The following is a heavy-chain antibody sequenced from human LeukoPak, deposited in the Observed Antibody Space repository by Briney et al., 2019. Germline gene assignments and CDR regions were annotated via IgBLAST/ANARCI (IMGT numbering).Heavy chain of an antibody. CDR2: IIYSGST. CDR3: ARHRGGDYVDFDY. D-gene: IGHD4-17*01. Sequence: SETLSLTCTVSGVSINSGSYYWGWIRQPPGKGLEWIGSIIYSGSTYDNPSLKSRVTISVDTSKNQFSLKPSSVTAADTAVYYCARHRGGDYVDFDYWGQGTLVTVSS. CDR1: GVSINSGSYY. J-gene: IGHJ4*02. V-gene: IGHV4-39*01.